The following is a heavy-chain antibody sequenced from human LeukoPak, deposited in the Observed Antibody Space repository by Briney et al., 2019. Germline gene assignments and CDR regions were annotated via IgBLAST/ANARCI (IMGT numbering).Heavy chain of an antibody. V-gene: IGHV1-69*04. D-gene: IGHD5-12*01. CDR2: VIPILGIA. CDR1: GGTFSSYA. Sequence: SVKVSCKVSGGTFSSYAINWVRQAPGQGLEWMGRVIPILGIATYAQKFQGRVTITADKSTSTAYMELSSLRSEDTAVYYCARSRGYSGYDTPHISDYWGQGTLVTVSS. CDR3: ARSRGYSGYDTPHISDY. J-gene: IGHJ4*02.